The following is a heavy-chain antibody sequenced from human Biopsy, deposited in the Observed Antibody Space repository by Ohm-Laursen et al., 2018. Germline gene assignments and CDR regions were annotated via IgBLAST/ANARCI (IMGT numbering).Heavy chain of an antibody. J-gene: IGHJ2*01. V-gene: IGHV4-59*01. CDR1: GDSISSYY. D-gene: IGHD3-22*01. CDR2: VYYTGST. CDR3: ARDRGYYSDRTVPGYFDL. Sequence: TLSLTCTVSGDSISSYYWSWIRQPPGKGLEWIGYVYYTGSTDYNPSLQSRVTISVDASKNHFSLRLRSVTPADTAIYYCARDRGYYSDRTVPGYFDLWGRGTLVTVSS.